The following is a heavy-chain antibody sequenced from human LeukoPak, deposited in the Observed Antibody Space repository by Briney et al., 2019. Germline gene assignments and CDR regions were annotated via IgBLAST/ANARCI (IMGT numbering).Heavy chain of an antibody. CDR1: GFTFSSYW. V-gene: IGHV3-74*01. D-gene: IGHD1-26*01. CDR3: ARDPSPEWELLYYFDY. Sequence: GGSLRLSCAASGFTFSSYWMHWVRQAPGKGLVWVSRINSDGSSTSYADSVRGRFTISRDNAKNSLYLQMNSLRAEDTAVYYCARDPSPEWELLYYFDYWGQGTLVTVSS. CDR2: INSDGSST. J-gene: IGHJ4*02.